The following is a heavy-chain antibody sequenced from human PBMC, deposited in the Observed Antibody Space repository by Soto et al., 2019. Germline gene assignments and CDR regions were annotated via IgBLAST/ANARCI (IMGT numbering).Heavy chain of an antibody. CDR1: GFIFSSYA. Sequence: GGSLRLSCAASGFIFSSYAMHWVRQPPGKGLEWVAVVSFDAIDKNYADSVKGRFTISRDNSKNSLYLEMNSLRAEDSAVYYCAKSNPLGSYLAFHSWGPGTMVTVSS. V-gene: IGHV3-30*18. CDR2: VSFDAIDK. J-gene: IGHJ3*02. CDR3: AKSNPLGSYLAFHS. D-gene: IGHD3-16*02.